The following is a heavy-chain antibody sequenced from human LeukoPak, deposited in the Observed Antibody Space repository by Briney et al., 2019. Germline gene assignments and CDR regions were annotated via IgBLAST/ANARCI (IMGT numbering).Heavy chain of an antibody. D-gene: IGHD4-17*01. J-gene: IGHJ4*02. CDR2: IWYDGSNK. CDR1: GFTFSSYG. CDR3: ARDRRFYGDYPFY. V-gene: IGHV3-33*01. Sequence: GGSLRLSCAASGFTFSSYGMHWVRQAPGKGLEWVAVIWYDGSNKYYADSVKGRFTISRDNSKNTLYLQMNSLRAEDTAVYYCARDRRFYGDYPFYWGQGTLVTVSS.